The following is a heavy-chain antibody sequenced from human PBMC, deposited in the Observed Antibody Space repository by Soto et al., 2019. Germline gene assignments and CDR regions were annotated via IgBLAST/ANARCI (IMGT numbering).Heavy chain of an antibody. CDR1: GGTFSSYA. D-gene: IGHD3-10*01. V-gene: IGHV1-69*13. Sequence: SVKVSCKASGGTFSSYAISWVRQAPGQGLEWMGGIIPIFGTANYAQKFQGRVTITADESTSTAYMELSSLRSEDTAVYYCARELPGDYYYYGMDVWGQGTTVTVSS. J-gene: IGHJ6*02. CDR3: ARELPGDYYYYGMDV. CDR2: IIPIFGTA.